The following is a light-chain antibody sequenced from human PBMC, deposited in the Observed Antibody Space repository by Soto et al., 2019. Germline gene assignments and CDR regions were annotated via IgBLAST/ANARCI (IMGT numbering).Light chain of an antibody. CDR1: QSVSNN. V-gene: IGKV3-15*01. J-gene: IGKJ1*01. Sequence: ETVMTQSPVTLSVSPGERATLSCRASQSVSNNLAWYQQKPGQAPRLLIYGASTRATGVPARFSGSGSETEFTLTISSLQSEDFAVYYCHQYNNWPPWTFGQGTKVEVK. CDR3: HQYNNWPPWT. CDR2: GAS.